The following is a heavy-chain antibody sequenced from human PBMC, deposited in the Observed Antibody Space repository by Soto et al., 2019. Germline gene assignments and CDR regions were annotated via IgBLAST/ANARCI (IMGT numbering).Heavy chain of an antibody. J-gene: IGHJ4*02. CDR3: ARGATKDYDILTGAAIVVAIAFDY. D-gene: IGHD3-9*01. CDR2: INHSGST. Sequence: PSETLSLTCAVYGGSFSGYYWSWIRQPPGKGLEWIGEINHSGSTNYNPSLKSRVTISVDTSKNQFSLKLSSVTAADTAVYYCARGATKDYDILTGAAIVVAIAFDYSGQGTPVTVS. V-gene: IGHV4-34*01. CDR1: GGSFSGYY.